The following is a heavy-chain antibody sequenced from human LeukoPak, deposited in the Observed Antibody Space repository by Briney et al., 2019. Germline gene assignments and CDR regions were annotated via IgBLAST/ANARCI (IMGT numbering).Heavy chain of an antibody. D-gene: IGHD4-17*01. V-gene: IGHV3-21*01. J-gene: IGHJ4*02. Sequence: GGPLRLSCAASGFTFSSYSVNWVRQAPGKGLEWVSSISSSSIYRYYADSVKGRFTISRDNAKNSMYLQMNSLRVEDTAVYYCARQDDYGDYCLDYWGQGTLVTVSS. CDR2: ISSSSIYR. CDR1: GFTFSSYS. CDR3: ARQDDYGDYCLDY.